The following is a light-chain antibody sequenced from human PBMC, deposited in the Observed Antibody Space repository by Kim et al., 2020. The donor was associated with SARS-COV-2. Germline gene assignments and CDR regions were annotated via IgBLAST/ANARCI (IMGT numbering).Light chain of an antibody. CDR3: QQYNEWPPIT. Sequence: EIVMTQSPATLSVSPGERATLSCRASQSVKINLAWYQQKPGQAPRLLIYGASTRATGIPARFSGSGSGTEFTLSISSLQSEDFAVYYCQQYNEWPPITFGQGTRLEIK. V-gene: IGKV3-15*01. J-gene: IGKJ5*01. CDR1: QSVKIN. CDR2: GAS.